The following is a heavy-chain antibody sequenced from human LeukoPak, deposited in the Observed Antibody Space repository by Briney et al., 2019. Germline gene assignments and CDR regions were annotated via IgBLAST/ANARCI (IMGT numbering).Heavy chain of an antibody. D-gene: IGHD7-27*01. V-gene: IGHV3-9*01. CDR3: AKDLGIDY. Sequence: GGSLRLSCAASGFNFDDYAMHWVRQAPGKGLEWVSGISWNSGTIAYADSVKGRFTISRDNSKNTLYLQMNSLRAEDTAVYYCAKDLGIDYWGQGTLVTVSS. J-gene: IGHJ4*02. CDR2: ISWNSGTI. CDR1: GFNFDDYA.